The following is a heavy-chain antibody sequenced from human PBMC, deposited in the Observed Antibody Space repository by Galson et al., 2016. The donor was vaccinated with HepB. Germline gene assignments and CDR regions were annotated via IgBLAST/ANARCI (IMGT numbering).Heavy chain of an antibody. CDR1: GFTFNTYA. CDR2: IWYDGNKK. Sequence: SLRLSCAASGFTFNTYAMHWVRRAPGKGLEWVALIWYDGNKKYYADSVKGRFTITRDNSKNTLFLQINSLRNEDTAVYYCASREYRYGSDAFDIWGQGTMVTVSS. D-gene: IGHD5-18*01. V-gene: IGHV3-33*01. J-gene: IGHJ3*02. CDR3: ASREYRYGSDAFDI.